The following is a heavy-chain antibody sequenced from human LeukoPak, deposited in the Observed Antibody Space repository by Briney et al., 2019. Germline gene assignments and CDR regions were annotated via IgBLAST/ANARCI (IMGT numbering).Heavy chain of an antibody. D-gene: IGHD6-19*01. CDR3: ARADSSGWYPAL. V-gene: IGHV3-21*01. CDR2: ISDGSSYI. Sequence: PGGPLRLSCAASGFTFSTYDMSWVRQTPGKGLEWVSSISDGSSYIYYADSLKGRFTISRDNAKSSLYLQMNSLRAEDTAVYYCARADSSGWYPALWGQGTLVTVSS. J-gene: IGHJ4*02. CDR1: GFTFSTYD.